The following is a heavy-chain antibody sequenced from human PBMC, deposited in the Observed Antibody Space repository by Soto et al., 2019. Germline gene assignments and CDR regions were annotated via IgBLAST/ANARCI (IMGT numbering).Heavy chain of an antibody. J-gene: IGHJ6*02. CDR1: GGSISSGDYY. Sequence: SETLSLTCTVSGGSISSGDYYWSWIRQPPGKGLEWIGYIYYSGSTYYNPSLKSRVTISVDTSKNQFSLKLSSVTAADTAVYYCAREKITMVRGVSFGMDVWGQGTTVTVS. CDR3: AREKITMVRGVSFGMDV. V-gene: IGHV4-30-4*01. D-gene: IGHD3-10*01. CDR2: IYYSGST.